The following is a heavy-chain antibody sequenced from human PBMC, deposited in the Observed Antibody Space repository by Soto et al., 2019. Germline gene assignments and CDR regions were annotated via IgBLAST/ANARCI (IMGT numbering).Heavy chain of an antibody. Sequence: QVQLVQSGAEVKKPGSSVKVSCKASGGTFSSYAISWVRQAPGQGLEWMGGIIPIFGTANYAQKFQGRVTIPADESTSTAYMELSSLRSEDTAVYYCARVPAAFVVVTAYFDLWGRGTLVTVSS. D-gene: IGHD2-21*02. CDR2: IIPIFGTA. V-gene: IGHV1-69*12. J-gene: IGHJ2*01. CDR1: GGTFSSYA. CDR3: ARVPAAFVVVTAYFDL.